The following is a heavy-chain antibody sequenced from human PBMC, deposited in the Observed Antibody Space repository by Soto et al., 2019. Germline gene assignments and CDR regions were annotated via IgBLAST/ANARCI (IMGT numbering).Heavy chain of an antibody. CDR3: ARDYDFWSGYGPNGMDV. V-gene: IGHV1-69*12. D-gene: IGHD3-3*01. Sequence: QVQLVQSGAEVKKPGSSVKVSCKASGGTFSSYAISWVRQAPGQGLEWMGGIIPIFGTANYAQKFQGRVTITADESTSTACVELSSLRSEDTAVYYCARDYDFWSGYGPNGMDVWGQGTTVTVSS. J-gene: IGHJ6*02. CDR1: GGTFSSYA. CDR2: IIPIFGTA.